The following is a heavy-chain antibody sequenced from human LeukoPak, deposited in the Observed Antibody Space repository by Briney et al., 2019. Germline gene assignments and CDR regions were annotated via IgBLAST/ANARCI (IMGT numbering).Heavy chain of an antibody. J-gene: IGHJ4*02. CDR3: ASPGDHFDY. CDR2: ISYDGSNK. Sequence: GGSLRLSCAASGFTFSSYGMHWVRPAPGKGLEWVAVISYDGSNKYYADSVKGRFTISRDNSKNTLYLQMNSLRAEDTAVYYCASPGDHFDYWGQGTLVTVSS. V-gene: IGHV3-30*03. D-gene: IGHD3-10*01. CDR1: GFTFSSYG.